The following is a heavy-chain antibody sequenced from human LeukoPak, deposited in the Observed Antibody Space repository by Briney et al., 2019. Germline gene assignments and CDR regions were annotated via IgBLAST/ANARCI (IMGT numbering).Heavy chain of an antibody. Sequence: GGSLRLSCAGSGFTFSSYEMNWVRQAPGKGLEWVSYISNSGSSIHYADSVKGRFTISRDNAKNSLYLQMNSLRAEDTAVYYCVRDQAKIGGGYYMDVWGKGTTVTVSS. CDR3: VRDQAKIGGGYYMDV. CDR2: ISNSGSSI. J-gene: IGHJ6*03. D-gene: IGHD1-26*01. CDR1: GFTFSSYE. V-gene: IGHV3-48*03.